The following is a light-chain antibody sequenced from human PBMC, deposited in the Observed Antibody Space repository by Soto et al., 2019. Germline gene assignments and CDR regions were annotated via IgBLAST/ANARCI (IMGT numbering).Light chain of an antibody. CDR3: CSYAGTYSYV. CDR2: DVT. J-gene: IGLJ1*01. Sequence: QSVLTRPRSVSGSPGQSVTISCTGTSSDVGSYNYVCWHQQHPGKAPKLLIYDVTKRPSGVPDRFSGSKSGNTASLTISGLQAEDEADYYCCSYAGTYSYVFGTGTKVTVL. V-gene: IGLV2-11*01. CDR1: SSDVGSYNY.